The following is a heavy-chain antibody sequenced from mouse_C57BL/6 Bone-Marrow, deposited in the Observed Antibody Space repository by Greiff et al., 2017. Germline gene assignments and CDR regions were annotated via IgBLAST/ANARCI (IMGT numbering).Heavy chain of an antibody. CDR2: IYYSGTS. CDR3: ARNPENWYYFDY. V-gene: IGHV3-5*01. Sequence: EVQLQESGPGLVKPSQTVFLTCTVTGISITTGNYRWSWIRQFPGNKLEWIGYIYYSGTSTYNPSLTSRTTITRDTPKNQFFLEMNSLTAEDTATYYCARNPENWYYFDYWGQGTTLTVSS. J-gene: IGHJ2*01. D-gene: IGHD4-1*01. CDR1: GISITTGNYR.